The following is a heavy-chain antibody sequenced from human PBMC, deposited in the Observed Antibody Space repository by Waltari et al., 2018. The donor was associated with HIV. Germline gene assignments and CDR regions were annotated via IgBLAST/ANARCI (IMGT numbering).Heavy chain of an antibody. V-gene: IGHV3-7*04. CDR1: GFTFSSYW. Sequence: EVQLVESGGGLVQPGGSLRLSCAASGFTFSSYWWSWVRQAPGKGLEWGANIKQDGSEKYYVDSVNGRFTISRDNAENSLYLQMNSLRAEDTAVYYCARGGFYGSGSKVNWGQGTLVTVSS. J-gene: IGHJ4*02. CDR3: ARGGFYGSGSKVN. CDR2: IKQDGSEK. D-gene: IGHD3-10*01.